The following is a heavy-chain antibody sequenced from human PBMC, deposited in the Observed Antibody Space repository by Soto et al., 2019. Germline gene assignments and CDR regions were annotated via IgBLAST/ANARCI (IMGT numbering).Heavy chain of an antibody. V-gene: IGHV1-8*02. CDR1: GYTFTSYS. CDR2: MNPNSGNT. J-gene: IGHJ4*02. Sequence: GGSVKVSCKASGYTFTSYSISWVRQAPGQGLEWMGWMNPNSGNTGYAQKFQGRVTMTRNTSISTAYMELSSLRSEDTAVYYCARGLHVYSYGPRALDYWGQGTLVTVSS. CDR3: ARGLHVYSYGPRALDY. D-gene: IGHD5-18*01.